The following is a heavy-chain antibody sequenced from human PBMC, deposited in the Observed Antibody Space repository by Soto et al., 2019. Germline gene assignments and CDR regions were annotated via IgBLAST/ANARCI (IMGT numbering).Heavy chain of an antibody. J-gene: IGHJ4*02. D-gene: IGHD3-22*01. V-gene: IGHV4-39*01. CDR1: GGSISGSGCY. Sequence: SETLSLTCTVAGGSISGSGCYWGWIRQSPGKGLEWIGSFFYSGATYYNPSLQSRVSISVDTSENQFSLKLTSVTAADTAVYYCARHDKIIVVTGQIYFDFWGQGSLVTVSS. CDR3: ARHDKIIVVTGQIYFDF. CDR2: FFYSGAT.